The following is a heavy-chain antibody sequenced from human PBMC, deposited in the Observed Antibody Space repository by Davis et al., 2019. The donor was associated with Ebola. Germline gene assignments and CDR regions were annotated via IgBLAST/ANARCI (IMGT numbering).Heavy chain of an antibody. J-gene: IGHJ4*02. CDR2: MNRDGGT. CDR3: ARGRTGSDHPRLDS. D-gene: IGHD7-27*01. Sequence: SETLSLTCAVYGASFSGYYWSWLRQPPGKVLAWIGEMNRDGGTNYNPSLESRVTISSDMSKKQFSLKLNSVTAADTAVYFCARGRTGSDHPRLDSWGQGTLVTVSS. V-gene: IGHV4-34*01. CDR1: GASFSGYY.